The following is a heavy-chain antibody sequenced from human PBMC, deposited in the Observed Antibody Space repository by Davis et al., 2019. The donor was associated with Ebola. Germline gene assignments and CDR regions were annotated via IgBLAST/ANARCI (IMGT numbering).Heavy chain of an antibody. J-gene: IGHJ6*02. D-gene: IGHD3-10*01. V-gene: IGHV1-18*01. CDR2: ISAYNGNT. CDR3: ARRLFMVQGDGGMDV. CDR1: GYTFTSYG. Sequence: ASVKVSCKASGYTFTSYGISWVRQAPGQGLEWMGWISAYNGNTNYAQKLQGRVTMTTDTSTSTAYMELSSLRSEDTAVYYCARRLFMVQGDGGMDVWGQGTTVTVSS.